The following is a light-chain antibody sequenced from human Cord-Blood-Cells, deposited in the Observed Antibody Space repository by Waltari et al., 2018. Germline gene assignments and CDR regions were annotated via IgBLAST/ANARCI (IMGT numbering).Light chain of an antibody. CDR1: ALPKQY. CDR3: QSADSSGTYVV. J-gene: IGLJ2*01. Sequence: SYELTQPPSVSVSTGQTARIPCSGDALPKQYAYWYQQKPGQAPVLVIYKDSERPSGIPERFSGSSSGTTVTLTISGVQAEDEADYYCQSADSSGTYVVFGGGTKLTVL. V-gene: IGLV3-25*03. CDR2: KDS.